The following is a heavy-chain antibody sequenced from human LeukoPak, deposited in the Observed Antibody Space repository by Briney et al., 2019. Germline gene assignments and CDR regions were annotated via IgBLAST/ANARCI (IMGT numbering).Heavy chain of an antibody. V-gene: IGHV3-23*01. J-gene: IGHJ4*02. Sequence: PGGSLRLSCAASGITFSSYAMSWVRQAPGKRLEWVSVISGSGGTTYYADSVKGRFTISRDNSKNTLYLQMSSLRAEDTAVYYCAKKAGSRTDQYPLDYWGQGTLVTVSS. CDR2: ISGSGGTT. D-gene: IGHD2-15*01. CDR1: GITFSSYA. CDR3: AKKAGSRTDQYPLDY.